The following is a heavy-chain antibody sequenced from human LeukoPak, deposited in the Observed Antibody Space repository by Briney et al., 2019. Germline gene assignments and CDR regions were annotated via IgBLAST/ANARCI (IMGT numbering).Heavy chain of an antibody. D-gene: IGHD6-6*01. CDR2: ISTDGSII. CDR1: GFTFSSYW. V-gene: IGHV3-74*01. CDR3: AREGQLAFFFDY. Sequence: GGSLRLSCAASGFTFSSYWMHWVRQAPGKGLVWVSRISTDGSIISYADSVKGRFTISRDNAKNTLYLQMNSLRAEDTAVYYCAREGQLAFFFDYWGQGTLVTVSS. J-gene: IGHJ4*02.